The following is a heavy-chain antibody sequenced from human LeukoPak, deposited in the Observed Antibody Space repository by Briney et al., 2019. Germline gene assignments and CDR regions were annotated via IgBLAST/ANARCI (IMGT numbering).Heavy chain of an antibody. CDR2: ISSSGSI. Sequence: GGSLRLSCATSGLTFSTYEMDWVRQAPGKGLEWVSYISSSGSIYYTDPVKGRFTISRDNAKNSLYLQMNSLRAEDTAIYYCAREGYGGTSDAFDIWGQGTMVTVSS. J-gene: IGHJ3*02. V-gene: IGHV3-48*03. D-gene: IGHD4-23*01. CDR1: GLTFSTYE. CDR3: AREGYGGTSDAFDI.